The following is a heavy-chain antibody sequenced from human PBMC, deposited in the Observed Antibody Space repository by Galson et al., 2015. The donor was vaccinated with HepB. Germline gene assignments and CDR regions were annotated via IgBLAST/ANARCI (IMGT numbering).Heavy chain of an antibody. Sequence: QSGAEVKNPGESLRISCEGSGYTFSKYWIAWVRQMPGKGLEWMGIIYPGDSDTRYSPSFQGQVTISADKSITTAYLQWSSLKASDTAMYYCARCLVYSGDDPGACDIWGQGTMVTVSS. D-gene: IGHD5-12*01. V-gene: IGHV5-51*01. CDR1: GYTFSKYW. J-gene: IGHJ3*02. CDR2: IYPGDSDT. CDR3: ARCLVYSGDDPGACDI.